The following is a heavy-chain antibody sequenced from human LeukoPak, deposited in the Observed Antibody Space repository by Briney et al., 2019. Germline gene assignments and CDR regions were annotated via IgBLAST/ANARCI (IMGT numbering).Heavy chain of an antibody. CDR3: AKDKSVSADYYFDY. CDR1: GFTFSGYA. J-gene: IGHJ4*02. V-gene: IGHV3-30*04. CDR2: ISTDGNDK. D-gene: IGHD5/OR15-5a*01. Sequence: GGSLRLSCAASGFTFSGYAMHWVRQAPGKGLEWLTVISTDGNDKHYADSVKGRFTVSRDNSKNTLFLQMDNLRTEDTAVYYCAKDKSVSADYYFDYWGQGTLVTVSS.